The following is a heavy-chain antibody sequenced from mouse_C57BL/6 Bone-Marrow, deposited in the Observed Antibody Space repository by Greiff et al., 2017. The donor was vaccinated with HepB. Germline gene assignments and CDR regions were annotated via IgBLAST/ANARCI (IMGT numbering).Heavy chain of an antibody. J-gene: IGHJ4*01. V-gene: IGHV5-17*01. CDR1: GFTFSDYG. CDR2: ISSGSSTI. D-gene: IGHD2-5*01. Sequence: EVHLVESGGGLVKPGGSLKLSCAASGFTFSDYGMHWVRQAPEKGLEWVAYISSGSSTIYYADTVKGRFTISRDNAKNTLFLQMTSLRSEDTAMYYCARRRYSNPNYYAMDYWGQGTSVTVSS. CDR3: ARRRYSNPNYYAMDY.